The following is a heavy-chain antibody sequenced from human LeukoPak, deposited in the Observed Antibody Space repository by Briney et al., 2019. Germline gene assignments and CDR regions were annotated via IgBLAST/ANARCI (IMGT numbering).Heavy chain of an antibody. V-gene: IGHV4-34*01. CDR3: ARIYCSGGSCYSGRWDWFDP. J-gene: IGHJ5*02. D-gene: IGHD2-15*01. CDR1: GGSFSGYY. CDR2: INHSGST. Sequence: SETLSLTCAVYGGSFSGYYWSWIRQPPGKGLELIGEINHSGSTNYNPSLKSRVTISVDTSKNQFSLKLSSVTAADTAVYYCARIYCSGGSCYSGRWDWFDPWGQGTLVTVSS.